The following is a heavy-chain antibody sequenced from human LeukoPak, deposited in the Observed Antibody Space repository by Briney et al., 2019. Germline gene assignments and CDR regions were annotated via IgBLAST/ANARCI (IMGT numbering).Heavy chain of an antibody. CDR2: TSGSGGST. Sequence: GGSLRLSCAASGFTFSSYAMSWVRQAPGKGLEWVSATSGSGGSTYYADSVKGRFTISRDNSKNTLYLQMNSLRAEDTAVYYCAKSLFGYGGNQVLDYWGQGTLVTVSS. CDR3: AKSLFGYGGNQVLDY. V-gene: IGHV3-23*01. J-gene: IGHJ4*02. CDR1: GFTFSSYA. D-gene: IGHD4-23*01.